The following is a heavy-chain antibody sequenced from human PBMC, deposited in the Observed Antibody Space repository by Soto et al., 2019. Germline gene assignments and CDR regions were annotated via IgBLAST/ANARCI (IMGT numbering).Heavy chain of an antibody. V-gene: IGHV3-23*01. J-gene: IGHJ6*02. Sequence: GGSLRLSCAASGFTFSSYAMSWVRQAPGKGLEWVSAISGSGGSTYYADSVKGRFTISRDNSKNTLYLQMNSLRAEDTAVYYRAKDLVVVPAALERYYYYGMDVWGQGTTVTVSS. CDR3: AKDLVVVPAALERYYYYGMDV. D-gene: IGHD2-2*01. CDR2: ISGSGGST. CDR1: GFTFSSYA.